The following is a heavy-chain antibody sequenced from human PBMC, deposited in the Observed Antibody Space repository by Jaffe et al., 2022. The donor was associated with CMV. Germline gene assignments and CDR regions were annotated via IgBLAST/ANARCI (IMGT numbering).Heavy chain of an antibody. V-gene: IGHV2-5*01. J-gene: IGHJ4*02. D-gene: IGHD6-19*01. CDR2: IYWNDDK. Sequence: QITLKESGPTLVKPTQTLTLTCTFSGFSLSTSGVGVGWIRQPPGKALEWLALIYWNDDKRYSPSLKSRLTITKDTSKNQVVLTMTNMDPVDTATYYCAHGRIVATDYSSGWYVPVAYWGQGTLVTVSS. CDR1: GFSLSTSGVG. CDR3: AHGRIVATDYSSGWYVPVAY.